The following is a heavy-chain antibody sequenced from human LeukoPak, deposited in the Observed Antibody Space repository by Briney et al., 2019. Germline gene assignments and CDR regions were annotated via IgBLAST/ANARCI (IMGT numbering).Heavy chain of an antibody. CDR2: IYTGGST. V-gene: IGHV3-53*05. CDR3: AKVGLPYYYDSSGYYHDY. Sequence: PGGSLRPSCAASGFTVSNNFMSWVRQTPGKGLEWVSVIYTGGSTYYADSVKGRFTISRDNSKNTLYLQMNSLRAEDTAVYYCAKVGLPYYYDSSGYYHDYWGQGTLVTVSS. D-gene: IGHD3-22*01. J-gene: IGHJ4*02. CDR1: GFTVSNNF.